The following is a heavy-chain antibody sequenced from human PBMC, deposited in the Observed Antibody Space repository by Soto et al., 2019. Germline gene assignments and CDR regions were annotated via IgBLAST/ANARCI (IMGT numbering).Heavy chain of an antibody. V-gene: IGHV1-69*13. CDR1: GGTFSSYA. D-gene: IGHD6-13*01. J-gene: IGHJ5*02. CDR2: IIPIFGTA. CDR3: ARDAPYGSSWYGRYWFDP. Sequence: ASVKVSCKASGGTFSSYAISWVRQAPGQGLEWMGEIIPIFGTANYAQKFQGRVTITADESTSTAYMELSSLRSEDTAVYYCARDAPYGSSWYGRYWFDPWGQGTLVTVSS.